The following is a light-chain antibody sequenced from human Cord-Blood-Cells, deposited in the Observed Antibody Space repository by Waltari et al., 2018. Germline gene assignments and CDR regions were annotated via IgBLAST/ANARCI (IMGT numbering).Light chain of an antibody. CDR1: SSAVGSYNL. CDR2: EVS. V-gene: IGLV2-23*02. Sequence: QSALTQPASVSGSPGQSNTISCTGTSSAVGSYNLVSWYQQPPGKAPILMIYEVSKRPSGVSNRFSGSKSGNTASLTISGLQAEDEADYYCCSYAGSSTFVFGTGTKVTVL. J-gene: IGLJ1*01. CDR3: CSYAGSSTFV.